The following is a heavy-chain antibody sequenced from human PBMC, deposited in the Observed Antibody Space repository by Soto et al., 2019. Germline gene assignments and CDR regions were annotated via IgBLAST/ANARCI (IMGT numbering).Heavy chain of an antibody. CDR2: IYYSGST. Sequence: SETLSLTCTVSGGSISSSSYYWGWIRQPPGKGLEWIGSIYYSGSTYYNPSLKSLVTISEDTSKNQFSLKRSSVTAADTAVYYCARLHYYDSSGYYYFDYWGQGTLVTVSS. V-gene: IGHV4-39*01. CDR1: GGSISSSSYY. D-gene: IGHD3-22*01. J-gene: IGHJ4*02. CDR3: ARLHYYDSSGYYYFDY.